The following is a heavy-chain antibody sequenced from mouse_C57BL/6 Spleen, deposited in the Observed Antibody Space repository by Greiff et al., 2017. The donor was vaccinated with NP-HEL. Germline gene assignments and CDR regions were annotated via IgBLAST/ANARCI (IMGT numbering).Heavy chain of an antibody. Sequence: QVQLQQPGAELVKPGASVKMSCKASGYTFTSYWITWVKQRPGQGLEWIGDIYPGSGSTNYNEKFKSKATLTVDTSSSTAYMQLSSLTSEDSAVYYWATGVRDGYYWFAYWGQGTLVTVSA. D-gene: IGHD2-3*01. CDR2: IYPGSGST. CDR1: GYTFTSYW. CDR3: ATGVRDGYYWFAY. J-gene: IGHJ3*01. V-gene: IGHV1-55*01.